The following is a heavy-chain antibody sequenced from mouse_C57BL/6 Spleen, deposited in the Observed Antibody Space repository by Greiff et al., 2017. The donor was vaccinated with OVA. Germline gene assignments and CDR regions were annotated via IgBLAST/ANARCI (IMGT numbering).Heavy chain of an antibody. CDR2: INPYNGDT. J-gene: IGHJ2*01. CDR3: ARLGGTDFDY. V-gene: IGHV1-20*01. CDR1: GYSFTGYF. Sequence: EVMLVESGPELVKPGDSVKISCKASGYSFTGYFMNWVMQSHGKSLEWIGRINPYNGDTLYNQKFKGKATLTVDKSSSTAHMELRSLTSEDSAVYYCARLGGTDFDYWGQGTTLTVSS. D-gene: IGHD1-1*01.